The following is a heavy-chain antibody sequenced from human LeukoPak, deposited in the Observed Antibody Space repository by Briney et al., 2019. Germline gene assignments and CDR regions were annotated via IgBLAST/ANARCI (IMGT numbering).Heavy chain of an antibody. Sequence: GGSLRLSCAASGFTFSSYSMNWVRQAPGKGREWVSSISSSSSYIYYADSVKGRFTISRDNAKNSLYLQMNSLRAEDTAVDYCARAGEDIVTSYYYYGMDVWGQGTTVTVSS. J-gene: IGHJ6*02. D-gene: IGHD5-12*01. V-gene: IGHV3-21*01. CDR1: GFTFSSYS. CDR3: ARAGEDIVTSYYYYGMDV. CDR2: ISSSSSYI.